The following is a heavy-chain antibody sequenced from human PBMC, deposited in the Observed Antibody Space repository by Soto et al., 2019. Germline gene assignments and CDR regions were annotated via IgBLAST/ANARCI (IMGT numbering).Heavy chain of an antibody. Sequence: GASVKVCCEASGYTFTSYSISWVRQAPGQGLEWMGWISAYSGSTKFAQKLQGRVTMTTDTSTTTAYMELRSLTSDDTAVYYCARDFTKSSSWPYYFDYWGQGTLVTVSS. J-gene: IGHJ4*02. D-gene: IGHD6-13*01. V-gene: IGHV1-18*01. CDR2: ISAYSGST. CDR1: GYTFTSYS. CDR3: ARDFTKSSSWPYYFDY.